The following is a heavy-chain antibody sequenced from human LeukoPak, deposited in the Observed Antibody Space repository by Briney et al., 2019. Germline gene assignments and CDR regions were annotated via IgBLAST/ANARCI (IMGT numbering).Heavy chain of an antibody. J-gene: IGHJ5*02. CDR1: GGSISSSSYY. CDR3: ARARYNGNWFDP. Sequence: SETLSLTCTVSGGSISSSSYYWRWIRQPAGKGLEWIGRIYTSGSTNYNPSLKSRVTMSVDTSKNQFSLKLSSVTAADTTVYYCARARYNGNWFDPWGQVTLVTVSS. CDR2: IYTSGST. V-gene: IGHV4-61*02. D-gene: IGHD1-14*01.